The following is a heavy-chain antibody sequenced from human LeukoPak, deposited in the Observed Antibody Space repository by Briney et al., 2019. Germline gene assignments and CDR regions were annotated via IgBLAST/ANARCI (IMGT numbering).Heavy chain of an antibody. CDR1: GYTFTSYG. J-gene: IGHJ6*02. Sequence: GASVKVSCKTSGYTFTSYGITWARQAPGQGLEWMGWISTYNGNTAYAQKFQDRVTVTTDTSTTTGYMELRSLRSDDTAVYYCARYDWARSGSYYDNYVLDVWGQGTTVTVSS. CDR2: ISTYNGNT. CDR3: ARYDWARSGSYYDNYVLDV. V-gene: IGHV1-18*01. D-gene: IGHD3-10*01.